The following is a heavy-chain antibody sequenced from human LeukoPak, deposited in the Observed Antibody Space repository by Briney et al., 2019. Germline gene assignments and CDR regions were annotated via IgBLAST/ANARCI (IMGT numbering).Heavy chain of an antibody. J-gene: IGHJ5*02. D-gene: IGHD4-11*01. V-gene: IGHV1-2*02. CDR1: GYTFTGYY. CDR2: INPNSGGT. Sequence: ASVKVSCKASGYTFTGYYMHWVRQAPGQGLEWMGWINPNSGGTNYAQKFQGRVTITRNTSISTAYMELSSLRSEDTAVYYCARGLLGFMRSDYSNYWDNWFDPWGQGTLVTVSS. CDR3: ARGLLGFMRSDYSNYWDNWFDP.